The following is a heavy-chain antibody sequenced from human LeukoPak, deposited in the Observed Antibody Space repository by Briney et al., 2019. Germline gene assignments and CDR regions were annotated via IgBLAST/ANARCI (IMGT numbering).Heavy chain of an antibody. CDR2: ISSSSSYI. V-gene: IGHV3-21*04. CDR1: GFTFSSYS. D-gene: IGHD2-15*01. Sequence: GGSLRLSCAASGFTFSSYSMNWVRQAPGKGLEWVSSISSSSSYIYYADSVKGRFTISRDNAKNSLYLQMNSLRAEDTALYYCAKDMDPYCSGGSCYYFDYWGQGTLVTVSS. CDR3: AKDMDPYCSGGSCYYFDY. J-gene: IGHJ4*02.